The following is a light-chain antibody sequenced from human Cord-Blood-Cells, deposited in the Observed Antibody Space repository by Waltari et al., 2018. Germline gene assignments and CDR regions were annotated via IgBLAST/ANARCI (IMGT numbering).Light chain of an antibody. Sequence: QSALTQHASVSGSPGQSITISCTGTSSDVGGYNYVSWYQQHPGKAPKLMIYEVSNRPSGVSNRFSGSKSGNTASLTISGLQAEDEADYYCSSYTSSSILFGGGTKLTVL. CDR2: EVS. CDR3: SSYTSSSIL. V-gene: IGLV2-14*01. J-gene: IGLJ3*02. CDR1: SSDVGGYNY.